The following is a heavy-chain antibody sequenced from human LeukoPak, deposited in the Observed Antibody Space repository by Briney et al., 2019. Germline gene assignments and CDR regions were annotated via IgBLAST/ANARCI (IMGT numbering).Heavy chain of an antibody. V-gene: IGHV3-21*01. CDR3: TRSDDYGDYLVDY. CDR2: ITSSSGYI. J-gene: IGHJ4*02. Sequence: GGSLRLSCTASGSTFSTYAMNWVRQAPGKGLEWVSTITSSSGYIYYADSMKGRFTTSRDNAKNSLYLQMTSLRAEDTAVYYCTRSDDYGDYLVDYWGQGTLVTVSS. D-gene: IGHD4-17*01. CDR1: GSTFSTYA.